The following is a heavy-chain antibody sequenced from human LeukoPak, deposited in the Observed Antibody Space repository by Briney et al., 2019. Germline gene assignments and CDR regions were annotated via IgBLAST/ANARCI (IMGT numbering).Heavy chain of an antibody. CDR1: GGSISSYY. CDR2: IYTSGST. D-gene: IGHD3-3*01. CDR3: ARDGGYYDFWSGYSRLNYYYGMDV. V-gene: IGHV4-4*07. Sequence: PSETLSLTCTVSGGSISSYYWSWIRQPAGKGLEWIGRIYTSGSTNYNPSLKSRVTMSVDTSKNQFSLKLSSVTAADTAVYYCARDGGYYDFWSGYSRLNYYYGMDVWGQGTTVTVSS. J-gene: IGHJ6*02.